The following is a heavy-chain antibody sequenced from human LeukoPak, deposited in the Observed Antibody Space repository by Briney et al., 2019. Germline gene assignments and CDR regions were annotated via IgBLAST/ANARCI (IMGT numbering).Heavy chain of an antibody. Sequence: ASVKVSCKASGYTFDDEYIHWVRQAPGLGLEWMGWINPKNGDTNYAQKFQGRVTMTRDTSVSTAYMELRRLKSDDSAVYYCARRVQKLVATSWFDPWGQGTLVTVSS. J-gene: IGHJ5*02. CDR1: GYTFDDEY. CDR3: ARRVQKLVATSWFDP. V-gene: IGHV1-2*02. CDR2: INPKNGDT. D-gene: IGHD5-12*01.